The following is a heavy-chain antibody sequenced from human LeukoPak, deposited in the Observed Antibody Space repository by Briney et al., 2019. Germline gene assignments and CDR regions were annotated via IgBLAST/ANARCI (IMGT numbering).Heavy chain of an antibody. CDR3: ARQDYYDSSGRFDP. CDR2: IIPILGIA. D-gene: IGHD3-22*01. Sequence: SVKVSCKASGGTFSSYAISWVRQAPGQGLEWMGRIIPILGIANYAQKFQGRVTITADKSTSTAYMELRSLRSDDTAVYYCARQDYYDSSGRFDPWGQGTLVTVSS. CDR1: GGTFSSYA. V-gene: IGHV1-69*04. J-gene: IGHJ5*02.